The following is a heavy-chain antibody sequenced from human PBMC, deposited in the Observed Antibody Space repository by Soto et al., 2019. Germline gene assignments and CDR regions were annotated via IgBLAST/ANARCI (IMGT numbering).Heavy chain of an antibody. D-gene: IGHD5-18*01. J-gene: IGHJ3*02. CDR2: ISSSSSYI. CDR3: ARVSSSYGAPGAFDI. Sequence: GGSLRLSCAASGFTFSSYAMSWVRQAPGKGLEWVSSISSSSSYIYYADSVKGRFTISRDNAKNSLYLQMNSLRAEDTAVYYCARVSSSYGAPGAFDIWGQGTMVTVSS. V-gene: IGHV3-21*01. CDR1: GFTFSSYA.